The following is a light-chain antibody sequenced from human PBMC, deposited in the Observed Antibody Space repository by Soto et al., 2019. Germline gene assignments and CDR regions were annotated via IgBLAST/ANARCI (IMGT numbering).Light chain of an antibody. CDR1: PSSSGW. CDR2: KAS. J-gene: IGKJ1*01. Sequence: DIQMTQSPSTLSASVGDRVTITCRASPSSSGWLAWYQQKPGKAPKLLIYKASSLQSGVPSRFSGSESGIEFTLTISSLQPDDFATYYCRQTWTFGKGTNVE. V-gene: IGKV1-5*03. CDR3: RQTWT.